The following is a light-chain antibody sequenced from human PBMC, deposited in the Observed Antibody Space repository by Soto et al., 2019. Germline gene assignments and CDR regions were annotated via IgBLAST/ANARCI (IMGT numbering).Light chain of an antibody. V-gene: IGLV2-14*01. Sequence: QSALTQPASVSGSPGQSITISCTGTSSDVGAYNYVSWYRQHPGKAPKLVIYEVSNRPSGISSRFSGSKSGNTASLTISGLQAEDEADYYCSSYTHFSTVVFGGGTKVTVL. CDR1: SSDVGAYNY. CDR2: EVS. J-gene: IGLJ3*02. CDR3: SSYTHFSTVV.